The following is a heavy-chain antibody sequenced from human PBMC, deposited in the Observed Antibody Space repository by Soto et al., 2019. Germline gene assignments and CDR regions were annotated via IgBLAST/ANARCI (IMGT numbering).Heavy chain of an antibody. V-gene: IGHV4-39*01. CDR3: ARLPSRHCVDY. Sequence: PSETLSLTCTGSGSSISSSGYYWGWIRQPPGRGLEGIGSLYYNVGSYSNQSLKSRVTISADTSANQFSLMVNSVTAADTAIYYCARLPSRHCVDYWGQGTLVTVSS. D-gene: IGHD2-21*01. CDR1: GSSISSSGYY. CDR2: LYYNVGS. J-gene: IGHJ4*02.